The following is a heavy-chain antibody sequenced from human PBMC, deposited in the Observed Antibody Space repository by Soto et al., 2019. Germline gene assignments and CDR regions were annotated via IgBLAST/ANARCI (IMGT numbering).Heavy chain of an antibody. CDR2: ISPNSGGT. CDR1: GYTFTVYY. V-gene: IGHV1-2*02. CDR3: ARQRKGAAAGPVDAFDI. Sequence: ASVKVSCKASGYTFTVYYMHWVRQAPGQGLEWMGWISPNSGGTFAAQKFQGRVTMTRDTSANMAYMELTSLKSDDTAVYYCARQRKGAAAGPVDAFDIWGQGTMVTVSS. D-gene: IGHD6-13*01. J-gene: IGHJ3*02.